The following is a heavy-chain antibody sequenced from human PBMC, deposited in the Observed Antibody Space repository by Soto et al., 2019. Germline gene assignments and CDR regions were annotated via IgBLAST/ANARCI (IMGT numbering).Heavy chain of an antibody. D-gene: IGHD5-18*01. CDR2: IIPIFGTA. CDR3: AREVGRVPQYSYDFDY. Sequence: QLQLVQSGAEVTKPGSSVKVSCKASGGTFSSYAISWVRQAPGQGLEWMGGIIPIFGTANYAQKFQGRVTITADESTSTAYMELSSLRSEDTAVYYCAREVGRVPQYSYDFDYWGQGTLVTVSS. V-gene: IGHV1-69*01. CDR1: GGTFSSYA. J-gene: IGHJ4*02.